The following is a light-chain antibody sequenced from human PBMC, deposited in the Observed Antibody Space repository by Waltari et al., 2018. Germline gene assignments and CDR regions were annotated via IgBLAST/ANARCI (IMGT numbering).Light chain of an antibody. CDR3: QTGGHGTWV. V-gene: IGLV4-69*01. CDR1: SGHSGNI. Sequence: QLVLTQSPSASASLGASVKLTCPLSSGHSGNIIAWHQQQPEKGPRYLLKVNSDGSHNKGDGIPGRFSGSSSGAERYLTISSVQSEDEADYYCQTGGHGTWVFGGGTTLTVL. J-gene: IGLJ3*02. CDR2: VNSDGSH.